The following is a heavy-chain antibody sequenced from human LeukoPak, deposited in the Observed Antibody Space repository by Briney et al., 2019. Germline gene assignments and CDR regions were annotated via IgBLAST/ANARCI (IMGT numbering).Heavy chain of an antibody. V-gene: IGHV3-48*01. CDR2: ISSSSSTI. CDR1: GFTFSSYS. J-gene: IGHJ4*02. CDR3: ARDPPGIQLWFVFDY. D-gene: IGHD5-18*01. Sequence: PGGSLRLSCAASGFTFSSYSMNWVRQAPGKGLEWVSYISSSSSTIYYADSVKGRFTISRDNAKNSLYLQMNSLRAEDTAVYHCARDPPGIQLWFVFDYWGQGTLVTVSS.